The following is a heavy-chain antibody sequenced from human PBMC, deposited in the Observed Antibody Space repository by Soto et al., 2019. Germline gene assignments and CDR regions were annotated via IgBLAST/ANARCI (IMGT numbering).Heavy chain of an antibody. CDR1: GYTFTSYG. CDR2: ISLYNGDT. Sequence: QVQLVQSGAEVKKPGASVKVSCKASGYTFTSYGIVWVRQAPGQVPEWMGWISLYNGDTKYAQNLQGRVTVTTDTSTSTAYMELRSLRSDDTAVYYCARDWSGTMDALDIWGQGTMVIVSS. D-gene: IGHD2-2*01. V-gene: IGHV1-18*01. J-gene: IGHJ3*02. CDR3: ARDWSGTMDALDI.